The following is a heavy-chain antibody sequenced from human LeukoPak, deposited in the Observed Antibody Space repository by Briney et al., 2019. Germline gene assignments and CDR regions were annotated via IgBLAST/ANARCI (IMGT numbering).Heavy chain of an antibody. D-gene: IGHD5-12*01. Sequence: GGSLRLSCAASGFTFSSYSMNWVRQAPGKGLEWVSGINWNGGSAGYADSVKGRFTISRDNAKNSLFLQMNSLRAEDTAVYYCAASGYDYDYYYYMDVWGKGTTVTISS. CDR2: INWNGGSA. CDR3: AASGYDYDYYYYMDV. CDR1: GFTFSSYS. J-gene: IGHJ6*03. V-gene: IGHV3-20*04.